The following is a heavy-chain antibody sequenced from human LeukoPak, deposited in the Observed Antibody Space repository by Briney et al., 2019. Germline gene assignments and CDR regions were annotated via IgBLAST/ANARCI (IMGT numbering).Heavy chain of an antibody. CDR2: ISHDGSKK. CDR3: ARGRGYYYDSPGPYEGSLSN. J-gene: IGHJ4*02. D-gene: IGHD3-9*01. CDR1: GFIFSSFA. V-gene: IGHV3-30*04. Sequence: GGSLRLSCEASGFIFSSFAMHWVRQAPGKGLEWVAYISHDGSKKNYADSVKGRFMMSRDDSKNTLYLQMSSLRPEDTAVYYCARGRGYYYDSPGPYEGSLSNWSQGTLATAYS.